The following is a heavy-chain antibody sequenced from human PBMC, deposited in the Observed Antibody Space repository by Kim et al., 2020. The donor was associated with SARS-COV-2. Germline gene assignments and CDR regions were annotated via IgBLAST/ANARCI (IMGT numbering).Heavy chain of an antibody. Sequence: APVKVSCTASGYRFTDYQLHWVRQAPGQGLEWMGWVNPNSGGTNFAQKFAGRVTMTRDTSISTAYMELRRLTSDDTAVYYCARGGGNQQLVFDYWGQGTLVTVSS. V-gene: IGHV1-2*02. CDR1: GYRFTDYQ. J-gene: IGHJ4*02. D-gene: IGHD6-13*01. CDR2: VNPNSGGT. CDR3: ARGGGNQQLVFDY.